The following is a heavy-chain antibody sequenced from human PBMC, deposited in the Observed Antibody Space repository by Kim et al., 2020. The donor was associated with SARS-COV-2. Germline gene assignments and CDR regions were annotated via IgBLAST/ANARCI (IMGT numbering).Heavy chain of an antibody. Sequence: GTTSYADPVKGRFTISRDNSKNTRYLQMDSLRAEDTAVYYCTRSLFGGFDIWGQGTPVTVSS. CDR3: TRSLFGGFDI. V-gene: IGHV3-23*01. D-gene: IGHD3-3*01. CDR2: GTT. J-gene: IGHJ3*02.